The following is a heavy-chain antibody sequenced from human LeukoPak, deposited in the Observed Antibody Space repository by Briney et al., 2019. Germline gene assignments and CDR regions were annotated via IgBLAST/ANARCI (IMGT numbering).Heavy chain of an antibody. CDR3: ARHGVRFGDRDY. CDR1: GYSISSGYH. V-gene: IGHV4-38-2*01. J-gene: IGHJ4*02. D-gene: IGHD3-10*01. CDR2: IYHSGST. Sequence: SETLSLTCAVSGYSISSGYHWGWIRQPPGEGREWIGSIYHSGSTYYNPSLKSRVTISVDTYKNQFSLKLSSVTAADTAWYYSARHGVRFGDRDYWGQGTLVTVSS.